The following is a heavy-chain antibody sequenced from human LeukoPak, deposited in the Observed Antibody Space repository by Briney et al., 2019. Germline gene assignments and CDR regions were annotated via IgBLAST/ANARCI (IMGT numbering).Heavy chain of an antibody. CDR3: ARGAYCSSTSCYVRMVPSNWFDP. Sequence: GGSLRLSCAASEFTFSNYGMSWVRQAPGKGLEWVSAISSSGGSTYYADSVKGRFTISRNNSKNTLYLQMNSLRAEDTAVYYCARGAYCSSTSCYVRMVPSNWFDPWGQGTLVTVSS. D-gene: IGHD2-2*01. CDR1: EFTFSNYG. V-gene: IGHV3-23*01. J-gene: IGHJ5*02. CDR2: ISSSGGST.